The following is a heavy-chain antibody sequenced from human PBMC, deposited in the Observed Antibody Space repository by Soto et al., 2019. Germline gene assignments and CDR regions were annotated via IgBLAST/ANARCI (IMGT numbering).Heavy chain of an antibody. CDR2: ISGSGGST. D-gene: IGHD6-13*01. J-gene: IGHJ6*02. V-gene: IGHV3-23*01. CDR1: GFTFSSYA. Sequence: GGSLRLSCAASGFTFSSYAMSWVRQAPGKGLEWVSAISGSGGSTYYADSVKGRFTISRDNSKNTLYLQMNSLRAEDTAVYYCAKGSDLPGIAAPYPGYYYYGMDVWGQGTTVTVSS. CDR3: AKGSDLPGIAAPYPGYYYYGMDV.